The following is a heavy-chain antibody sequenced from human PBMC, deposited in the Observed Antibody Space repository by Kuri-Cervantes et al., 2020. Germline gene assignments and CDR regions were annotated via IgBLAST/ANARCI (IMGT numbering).Heavy chain of an antibody. Sequence: GGSLRLPVPASGFTFSTYGMHWVRQAPDKGLEWVALIWYDGSKKYYADSVKGRFTISRDNAKNSLYLQMNSLRAEDTALYYCAREEGGSYFRQFDYWGQGTLVTSPQ. V-gene: IGHV3-33*01. J-gene: IGHJ4*02. CDR2: IWYDGSKK. CDR1: GFTFSTYG. CDR3: AREEGGSYFRQFDY. D-gene: IGHD1-26*01.